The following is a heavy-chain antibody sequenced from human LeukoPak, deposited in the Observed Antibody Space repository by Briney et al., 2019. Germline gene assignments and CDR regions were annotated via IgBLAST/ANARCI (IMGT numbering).Heavy chain of an antibody. Sequence: GGSLRLSCAASGFTFSSYGMHWVRQAPGKGLEWVAVISYDGSNKYCADSVKGRFTISRDNSKNTLYLQMNSLRAEDTAVYYCAKDRRRGTYYYYGMDVWGQGTTVTVSS. J-gene: IGHJ6*02. CDR3: AKDRRRGTYYYYGMDV. CDR2: ISYDGSNK. CDR1: GFTFSSYG. D-gene: IGHD1-1*01. V-gene: IGHV3-30*18.